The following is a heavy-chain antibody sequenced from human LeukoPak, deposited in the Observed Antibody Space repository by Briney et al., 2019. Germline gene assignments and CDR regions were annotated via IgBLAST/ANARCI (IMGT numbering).Heavy chain of an antibody. CDR1: GGSISSSNW. CDR3: ARVSPMVRGVIDY. Sequence: SETLSLTCAVSGGSISSSNWWSWVRQPPGKGLEWIGEIYHSGSTNYNLSLKSRVTISVDKSKNQFSLKLSSVTAADTAVYYCARVSPMVRGVIDYWGQGTLVTVSS. V-gene: IGHV4-4*02. J-gene: IGHJ4*02. D-gene: IGHD3-10*01. CDR2: IYHSGST.